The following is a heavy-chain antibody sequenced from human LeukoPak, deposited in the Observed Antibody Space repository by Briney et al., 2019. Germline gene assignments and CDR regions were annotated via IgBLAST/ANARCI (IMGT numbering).Heavy chain of an antibody. Sequence: GGSLRLSCAASGFTFSNYAMSWVRQAPGKGLEWVSAISGSASSTYHADSVKGRFTISRDNSKNTLYLQMNSLRAEDTAVYYCAELGITMIGGVWGKGTTVTISS. J-gene: IGHJ6*04. V-gene: IGHV3-23*01. CDR3: AELGITMIGGV. CDR1: GFTFSNYA. CDR2: ISGSASST. D-gene: IGHD3-10*02.